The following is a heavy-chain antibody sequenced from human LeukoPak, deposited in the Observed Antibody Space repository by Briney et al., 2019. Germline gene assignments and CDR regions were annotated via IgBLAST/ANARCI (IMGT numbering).Heavy chain of an antibody. CDR3: ARHMVRGVMRGSNLDH. CDR1: GGTFSSYA. J-gene: IGHJ4*02. CDR2: IIPIVGSA. D-gene: IGHD3-10*01. Sequence: SVKVSCTASGGTFSSYAISWVRQAPGQGLEWVGGIIPIVGSANCAQTFQGRVTITADEPTRTAYMELSSLRSEHTAVYYCARHMVRGVMRGSNLDHWRQRTQVTLSS. V-gene: IGHV1-69*13.